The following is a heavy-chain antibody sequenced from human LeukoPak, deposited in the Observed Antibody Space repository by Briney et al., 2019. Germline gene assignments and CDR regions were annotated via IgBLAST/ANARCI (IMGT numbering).Heavy chain of an antibody. CDR2: TSHDGSKK. V-gene: IGHV3-30*01. CDR1: GLTFSTYA. J-gene: IGHJ5*02. Sequence: GGSLRLSCSASGLTFSTYAMHWLRQAPGKGLEWVAVTSHDGSKKNYADSVKGRFTISRDNSKNTLFLQMNSLRAEDTAVYYCARRSGEPWFDPWGQGTLVTVSS. D-gene: IGHD1-14*01. CDR3: ARRSGEPWFDP.